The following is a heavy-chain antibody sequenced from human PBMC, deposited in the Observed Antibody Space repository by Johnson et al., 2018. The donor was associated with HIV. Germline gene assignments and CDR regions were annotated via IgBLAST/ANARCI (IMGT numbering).Heavy chain of an antibody. CDR3: ANEAVDSGAFDI. Sequence: QLVESGGGLVQPGRSLRLSCAASGFTFDDYAMHWVRQAPGKGLEWVSGISWNSGSIGYADSVKGRFTISRDNAKNSLYPQMNSLRAEDTALYYCANEAVDSGAFDIWGQGTMVTVSS. V-gene: IGHV3-9*01. D-gene: IGHD6-19*01. J-gene: IGHJ3*02. CDR1: GFTFDDYA. CDR2: ISWNSGSI.